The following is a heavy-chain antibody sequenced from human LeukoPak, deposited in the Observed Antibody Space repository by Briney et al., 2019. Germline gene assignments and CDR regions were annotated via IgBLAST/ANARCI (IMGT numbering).Heavy chain of an antibody. D-gene: IGHD6-6*01. V-gene: IGHV3-30*02. CDR2: IRYDGSNK. CDR3: AKWKAARGYFDY. Sequence: PGRSLRLSCAASGFTFNSFTMHWVRQAPGKGLEWVAFIRYDGSNKYYADSVKGRFTISRDNSKNTLYLQMNSLRAEDTAVYYCAKWKAARGYFDYWGQGTLVTVSS. J-gene: IGHJ4*02. CDR1: GFTFNSFT.